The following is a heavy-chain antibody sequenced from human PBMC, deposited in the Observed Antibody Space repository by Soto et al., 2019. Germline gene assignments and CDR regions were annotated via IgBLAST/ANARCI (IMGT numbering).Heavy chain of an antibody. V-gene: IGHV1-69*02. CDR2: IIPILGIA. Sequence: GASVKVSCKASGGTFSSYTISWVRQAPGQGLEWMGRIIPILGIANYAQKFQGRVTITADKSTSTAYMELSSLRSEDTAVYYCARLSRSSSWPNWFDPWGQGTLVTVSS. CDR1: GGTFSSYT. D-gene: IGHD6-13*01. CDR3: ARLSRSSSWPNWFDP. J-gene: IGHJ5*02.